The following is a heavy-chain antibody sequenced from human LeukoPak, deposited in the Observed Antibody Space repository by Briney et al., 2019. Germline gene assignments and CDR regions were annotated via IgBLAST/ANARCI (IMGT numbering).Heavy chain of an antibody. CDR3: ARPSNYGSGLGILD. CDR2: MSYSGSP. CDR1: GGSITSYTYY. D-gene: IGHD3-10*01. V-gene: IGHV4-39*01. J-gene: IGHJ4*02. Sequence: PSETLSLTCTVSGGSITSYTYYWGWIRQPPGKGLEWIGSMSYSGSPYYNPSLKSRVTISLDTSKNQFSLKLTSVTAADTAVYYCARPSNYGSGLGILDWGQGTLVIVSS.